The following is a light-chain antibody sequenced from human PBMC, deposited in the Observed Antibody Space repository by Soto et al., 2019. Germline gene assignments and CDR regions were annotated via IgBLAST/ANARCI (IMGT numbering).Light chain of an antibody. V-gene: IGKV3-20*01. J-gene: IGKJ4*01. Sequence: EIVLTQSPGTLSSSPGERATLSCRASQSVSSNYLAWYQQTPGQAPRLLIYGASRRATGIPDRISGSGSGTDFTLTISSLEPEDFAVYYCHQYGSLPLTFGGGTKVEIK. CDR3: HQYGSLPLT. CDR2: GAS. CDR1: QSVSSNY.